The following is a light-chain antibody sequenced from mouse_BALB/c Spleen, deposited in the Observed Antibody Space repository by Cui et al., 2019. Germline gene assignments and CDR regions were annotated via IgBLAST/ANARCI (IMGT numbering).Light chain of an antibody. V-gene: IGKV4-78*01. CDR1: YSVSSSY. Sequence: QIVLTQSQAIMSASPGAKVTMTCSARYSVSSSYLYWYQQKPGSSPKLWIDSTSNLASGVPARFSGSGSGTSYSLTISSMEAEDAATVYCQQNSGYPAWTFGGGTKLEIK. CDR3: QQNSGYPAWT. CDR2: STS. J-gene: IGKJ1*01.